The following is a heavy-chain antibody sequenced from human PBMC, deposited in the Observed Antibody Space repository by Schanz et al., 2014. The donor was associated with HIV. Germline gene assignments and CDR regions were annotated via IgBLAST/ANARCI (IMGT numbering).Heavy chain of an antibody. D-gene: IGHD3-10*01. CDR1: GFTFDDFA. CDR3: AKDRGSGSYYNVDFDY. Sequence: EVQLVESGGGSVQPGRSLRLSCTASGFTFDDFAMHWVRQAPGKGLEWVSGISWNRGIIGYADSVKGRFTISRDNAKNSLYLQMNSLRAEDTALYYCAKDRGSGSYYNVDFDYWGQGTLVTVSS. CDR2: ISWNRGII. V-gene: IGHV3-9*01. J-gene: IGHJ4*02.